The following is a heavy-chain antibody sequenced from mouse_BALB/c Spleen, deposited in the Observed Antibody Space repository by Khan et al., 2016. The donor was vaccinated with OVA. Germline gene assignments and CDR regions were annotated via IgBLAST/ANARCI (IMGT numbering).Heavy chain of an antibody. D-gene: IGHD1-1*01. Sequence: EVKLVESGGGLVQPGGSRKLSCAASGFTFSTYGMHWVRQAPEKGLEWVAYISGDSSTIYYADTVKGRFTISRDTPKTTLFLQMTSLMSEETARXYGATSYFYGYYFDHWGPGTTLTVSS. J-gene: IGHJ2*01. V-gene: IGHV5-17*02. CDR2: ISGDSSTI. CDR3: ATSYFYGYYFDH. CDR1: GFTFSTYG.